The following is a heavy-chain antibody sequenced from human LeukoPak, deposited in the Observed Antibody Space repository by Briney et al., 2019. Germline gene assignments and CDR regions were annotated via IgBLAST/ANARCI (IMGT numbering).Heavy chain of an antibody. CDR2: ISSSSSYI. V-gene: IGHV3-21*01. CDR3: AREGTGWPDPFDAFDI. J-gene: IGHJ3*02. D-gene: IGHD1-1*01. Sequence: GGSLRLSCAASGFTFSSYSMNWVRQAPGKGLEWVSSISSSSSYIYYADSVKGRFTISIDNAKNSLYLQMNSLRAEDTAVYYCAREGTGWPDPFDAFDIWGQGTMVTVSS. CDR1: GFTFSSYS.